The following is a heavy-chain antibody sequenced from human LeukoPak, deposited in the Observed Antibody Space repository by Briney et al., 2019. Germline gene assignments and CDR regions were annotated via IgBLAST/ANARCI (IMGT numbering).Heavy chain of an antibody. Sequence: GGSLRLSCAASGFTFSSYSMKWVRQAPGKGLEWVSHITASGTAMFYADSVKGRFTISRDDAKNSLYLQMNSLRDEDTAVYYCASSGSYRFDYWGQGTLVTVSS. J-gene: IGHJ4*02. V-gene: IGHV3-48*02. D-gene: IGHD1-26*01. CDR1: GFTFSSYS. CDR2: ITASGTAM. CDR3: ASSGSYRFDY.